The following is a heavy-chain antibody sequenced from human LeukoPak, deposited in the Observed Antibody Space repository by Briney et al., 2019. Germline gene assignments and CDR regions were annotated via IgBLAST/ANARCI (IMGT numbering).Heavy chain of an antibody. J-gene: IGHJ4*02. D-gene: IGHD5-24*01. Sequence: GGSLRLSCAASGFTFSSYWISWVRQAPGIGLEWVANIKRDGSEKYYVDSVKGRFTISRDNAKNSLYLQMNSLRAEDTAVYYCAGDRDGGFDYWGQGTLVTVSS. CDR2: IKRDGSEK. V-gene: IGHV3-7*01. CDR3: AGDRDGGFDY. CDR1: GFTFSSYW.